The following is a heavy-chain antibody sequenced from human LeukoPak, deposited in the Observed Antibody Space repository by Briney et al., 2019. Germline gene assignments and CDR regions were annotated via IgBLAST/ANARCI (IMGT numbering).Heavy chain of an antibody. CDR3: ARDPSGRYYSNLDY. J-gene: IGHJ4*02. CDR1: GFTFSSCA. Sequence: GGSPRLSCAASGFTFSSCALHWVRQAPGKGLEWVAVISYDGSNKYYADSVKGRFTISRDNSKNTVYLQMNSLTAEDTAVYYCARDPSGRYYSNLDYWGQGTLVTVSS. V-gene: IGHV3-30*04. CDR2: ISYDGSNK. D-gene: IGHD1-26*01.